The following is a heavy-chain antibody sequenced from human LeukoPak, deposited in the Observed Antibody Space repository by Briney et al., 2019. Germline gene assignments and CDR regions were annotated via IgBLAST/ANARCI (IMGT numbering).Heavy chain of an antibody. D-gene: IGHD3-22*01. J-gene: IGHJ4*02. V-gene: IGHV3-30*02. CDR3: AKYYYDSTSYYRS. CDR2: IRYDGSNK. CDR1: GFTFSSYG. Sequence: GGSLRLSCAASGFTFSSYGMHWVRQAPGKGLEWVAFIRYDGSNKYYADSVKGRFTISRDNSKNTLYLQMNSLRAEDTAVYYCAKYYYDSTSYYRSWGQGTLVTVSS.